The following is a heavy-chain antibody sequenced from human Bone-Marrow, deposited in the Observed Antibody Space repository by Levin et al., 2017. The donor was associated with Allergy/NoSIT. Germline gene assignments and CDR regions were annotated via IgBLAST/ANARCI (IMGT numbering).Heavy chain of an antibody. J-gene: IGHJ4*02. V-gene: IGHV3-64D*06. CDR3: VKGGGRVVASIRDS. CDR2: VNSNGVDT. CDR1: GFTFSSYS. D-gene: IGHD3-22*01. Sequence: GGSLRLSCSVSGFTFSSYSFHWVRQAPGKGLDYVSGVNSNGVDTRYADSVKGRFSISRDSAKNAVYLQMSGLRPEDTAVYFCVKGGGRVVASIRDSWGQGTLVTVSS.